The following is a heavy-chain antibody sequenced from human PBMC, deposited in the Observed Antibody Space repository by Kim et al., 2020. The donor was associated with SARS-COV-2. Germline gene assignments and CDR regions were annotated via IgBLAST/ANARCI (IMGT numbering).Heavy chain of an antibody. CDR2: IYYSGST. J-gene: IGHJ3*02. D-gene: IGHD4-17*01. V-gene: IGHV4-30-4*01. CDR1: GGSISSGDYY. CDR3: ARDNPGNDYGDYANAFDI. Sequence: SETLSLTCTVSGGSISSGDYYWSWIRQPPGKGLEWIGYIYYSGSTYYNPSLKSRVTISVDTSKNQFSLKLSSVTAADTAVYYCARDNPGNDYGDYANAFDIWGQGTMVTVSS.